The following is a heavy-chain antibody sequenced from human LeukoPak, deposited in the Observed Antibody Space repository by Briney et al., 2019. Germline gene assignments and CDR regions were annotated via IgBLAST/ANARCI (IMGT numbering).Heavy chain of an antibody. D-gene: IGHD3-10*01. J-gene: IGHJ4*02. CDR1: GYSISSGYY. CDR3: ASGPYGSGSKIDY. V-gene: IGHV4-38-2*01. CDR2: IYHSGST. Sequence: SEALSLTCAVSGYSISSGYYWGWIRPPPGKGLEYIGTIYHSGSTYYNPSLKSRVTISVDTSKNQFSLKLSSVTAADTAVYYCASGPYGSGSKIDYWGQGTLVTVSS.